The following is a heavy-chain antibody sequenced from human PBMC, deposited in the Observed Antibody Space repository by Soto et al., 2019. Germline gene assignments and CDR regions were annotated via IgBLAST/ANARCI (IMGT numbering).Heavy chain of an antibody. CDR3: AKEIFAAAYAATSAFDL. CDR2: VDGSGGDT. D-gene: IGHD2-8*01. Sequence: GSLILSCAAAGFSCSSHARGGLRQAPGTWPEWVAFVDGSGGDTSYADSVKGRFIVSRDNSDNSLFLHMNSLRAEDTGRYFCAKEIFAAAYAATSAFDLWGQGTLVTVSS. CDR1: GFSCSSHA. J-gene: IGHJ4*02. V-gene: IGHV3-23*01.